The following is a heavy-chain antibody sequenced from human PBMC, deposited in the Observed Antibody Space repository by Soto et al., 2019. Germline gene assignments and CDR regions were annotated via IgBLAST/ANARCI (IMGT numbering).Heavy chain of an antibody. D-gene: IGHD5-18*01. CDR3: ATQILSDEAMVSLADY. Sequence: ETPSLTSTASGGSISSTSYSVGLIRQPPGKGLEWIGSSYYSGSTYYNPSLKSRVTISVDTSKNQFSLKLSSVPAEDTVVFYFATQILSDEAMVSLADYWGQGALVSVSS. CDR2: SYYSGST. CDR1: GGSISSTSYS. J-gene: IGHJ4*02. V-gene: IGHV4-39*05.